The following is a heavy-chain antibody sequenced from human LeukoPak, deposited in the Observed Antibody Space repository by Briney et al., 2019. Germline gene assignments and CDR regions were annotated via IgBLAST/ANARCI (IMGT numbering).Heavy chain of an antibody. Sequence: SETLSLTCTVSGGSIRSYYWSWIGQPAGKGLEWIGRIYTSGSTNYNPSLKSRVTMSVDTSKNQFSLKLSSVTAADTAVYYCARRRYDSSGYYYYDYWGQGTLVTVSS. CDR2: IYTSGST. D-gene: IGHD3-22*01. CDR1: GGSIRSYY. CDR3: ARRRYDSSGYYYYDY. J-gene: IGHJ4*02. V-gene: IGHV4-4*07.